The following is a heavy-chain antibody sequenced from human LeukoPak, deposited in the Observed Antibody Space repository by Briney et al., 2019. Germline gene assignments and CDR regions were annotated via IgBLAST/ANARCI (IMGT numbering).Heavy chain of an antibody. D-gene: IGHD2-21*02. V-gene: IGHV3-30-3*01. CDR2: ISYDGSNK. CDR3: ARDGAIVVVTAIPVEMGGFDY. CDR1: GFTFSSYA. J-gene: IGHJ4*02. Sequence: GGSLRLSCAASGFTFSSYAMHWVRQAPGKGLEWVAVISYDGSNKYYADSVKGRFTISRDNSKNTLYLQMNSLRAEDTAVYYCARDGAIVVVTAIPVEMGGFDYWGQGTLVTVSS.